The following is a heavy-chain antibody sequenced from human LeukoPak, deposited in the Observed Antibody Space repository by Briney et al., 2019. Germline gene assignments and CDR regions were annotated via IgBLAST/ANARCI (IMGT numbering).Heavy chain of an antibody. D-gene: IGHD3-22*01. CDR1: GYSENFYG. V-gene: IGHV1-2*02. CDR3: ARARRDSSGRHAFDI. Sequence: ASVKVSCKTSGYSENFYGITWVRQVAGQGLEWMGWINPNSGGTNYAQKFQGRVTMTRDTSISTAYMELSRLRSDDTAVYYCARARRDSSGRHAFDIWGQGTMVTVSS. CDR2: INPNSGGT. J-gene: IGHJ3*02.